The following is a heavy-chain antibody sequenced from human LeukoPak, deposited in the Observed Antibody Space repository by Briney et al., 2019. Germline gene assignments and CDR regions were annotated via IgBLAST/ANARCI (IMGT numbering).Heavy chain of an antibody. D-gene: IGHD1-26*01. J-gene: IGHJ4*02. CDR1: GFTFSSYD. Sequence: GGSLRLSCAASGFTFSSYDMSWVRQAPGKWLEWVSAISGSGGRTYYADSVKGRFTISRDNSKNTLYLQMNSLRAEDTAVYYFAKDRSRADYWGQGTLVTVSS. CDR2: ISGSGGRT. CDR3: AKDRSRADY. V-gene: IGHV3-23*01.